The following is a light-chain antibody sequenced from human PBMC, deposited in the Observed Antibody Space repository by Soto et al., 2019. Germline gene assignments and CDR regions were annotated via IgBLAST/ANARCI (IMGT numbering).Light chain of an antibody. Sequence: QSVLTQPPSVSAAPGQIVTISCSGSRSNIGNNSVSWYRQLPRTVPKILIYENNKRPSGIPDRFSGSKSGTSATLGITGLQTGDEADYYCGTWDSSLNVVLFGGGTKVTVL. CDR2: ENN. CDR1: RSNIGNNS. J-gene: IGLJ2*01. V-gene: IGLV1-51*01. CDR3: GTWDSSLNVVL.